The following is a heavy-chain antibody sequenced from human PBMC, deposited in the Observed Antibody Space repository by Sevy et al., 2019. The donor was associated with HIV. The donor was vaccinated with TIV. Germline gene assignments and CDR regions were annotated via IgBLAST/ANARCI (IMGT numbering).Heavy chain of an antibody. V-gene: IGHV1-18*01. Sequence: ASVNVSCKASGYSFTSYGISWVRQAPGQGLEWMGWIGVYNGSANSAQKLQGRVTMTTDTSTSTAYIKLTSLRSNDTAEYYCARFPTYYYGSRTYFDYWGQGTMVTVSS. CDR2: IGVYNGSA. CDR1: GYSFTSYG. CDR3: ARFPTYYYGSRTYFDY. D-gene: IGHD3-10*01. J-gene: IGHJ4*02.